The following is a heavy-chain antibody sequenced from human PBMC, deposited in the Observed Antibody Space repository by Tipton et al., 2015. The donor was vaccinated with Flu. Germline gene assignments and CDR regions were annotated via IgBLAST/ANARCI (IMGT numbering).Heavy chain of an antibody. Sequence: LRLSCTAPGFTFSRYAMSWVRQAPGKGLEWIGNTFHSGNTYVNPSLKSRVTISIDTSRNQFSLKLSSVTAADTAVYYCARRDYSNYVSEPKNWFDPWSQGALVTVSS. CDR1: GFTFSRYA. CDR3: ARRDYSNYVSEPKNWFDP. CDR2: TFHSGNT. J-gene: IGHJ5*02. D-gene: IGHD4-11*01. V-gene: IGHV4-59*08.